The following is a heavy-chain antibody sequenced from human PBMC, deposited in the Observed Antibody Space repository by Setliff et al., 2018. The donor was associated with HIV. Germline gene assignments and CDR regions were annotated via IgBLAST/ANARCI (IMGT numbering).Heavy chain of an antibody. CDR1: GGSIYSGSYY. V-gene: IGHV4-39*07. D-gene: IGHD3-22*01. CDR3: AADISGYTFDY. Sequence: SETLSLTCSVSGGSIYSGSYYRGWIRQPPGKGLEWIGSMYYSGTTYYNPSLKSRVTISVDTSKNQFSLKLSSVTAADTAVYYCAADISGYTFDYWGQGTLVTVSS. CDR2: MYYSGTT. J-gene: IGHJ4*02.